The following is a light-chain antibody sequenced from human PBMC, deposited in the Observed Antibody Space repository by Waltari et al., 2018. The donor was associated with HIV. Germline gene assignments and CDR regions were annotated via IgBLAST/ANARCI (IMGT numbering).Light chain of an antibody. J-gene: IGLJ1*01. Sequence: QSFLPQPPSASGTPGQTVTISCSGSSSNIENANVYWYQQLPGMTPNLLIYKNFLRPAGVPDRFAASKSGTSASLTISGLRSADEADYYCVGWDSSLSAYVFGAGTKVAVL. CDR1: SSNIENAN. CDR2: KNF. CDR3: VGWDSSLSAYV. V-gene: IGLV1-47*01.